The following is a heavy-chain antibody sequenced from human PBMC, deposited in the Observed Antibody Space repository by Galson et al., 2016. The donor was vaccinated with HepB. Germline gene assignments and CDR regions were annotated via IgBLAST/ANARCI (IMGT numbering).Heavy chain of an antibody. J-gene: IGHJ5*02. Sequence: SETLSLTCAVSGASISDSNWWTWVRQVPGKGLEWIGEIYHTVTSNNNPFLPGRFTLSVDKSRNQFPLNLTSVTAADTAVYYCARASIIPGARMIFDPWGQGTLVTVSS. CDR3: ARASIIPGARMIFDP. V-gene: IGHV4-4*02. CDR1: GASISDSNW. D-gene: IGHD2-2*01. CDR2: IYHTVTS.